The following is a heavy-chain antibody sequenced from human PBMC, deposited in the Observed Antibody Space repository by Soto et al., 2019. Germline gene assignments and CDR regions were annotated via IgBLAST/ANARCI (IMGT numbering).Heavy chain of an antibody. Sequence: EVQLVESGGGLVQPGRSLRLACASSVFNFADYAMHWVRQAPGKGLEWVSGIGWTGGAIGDADSVNGRFIISRDNAKNSLYLQMNSLRPEDTALYYCVKDIAPAAVPLYYFDNWGQGTLVTVSS. V-gene: IGHV3-9*01. J-gene: IGHJ4*02. D-gene: IGHD3-10*01. CDR3: VKDIAPAAVPLYYFDN. CDR2: IGWTGGAI. CDR1: VFNFADYA.